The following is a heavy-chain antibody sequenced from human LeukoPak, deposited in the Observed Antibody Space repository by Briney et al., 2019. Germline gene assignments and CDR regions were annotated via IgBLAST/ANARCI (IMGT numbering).Heavy chain of an antibody. CDR1: GFTFDDYD. CDR2: ISWNTGSI. V-gene: IGHV3-9*01. CDR3: ASMEYYYDSSGSAGDY. Sequence: GRSLRLSCAASGFTFDDYDMHWVRQAPGKGLEWVSGISWNTGSIGYADSVKGRFTISRDNSKNTLYLQMNSLRAEDTAVYYCASMEYYYDSSGSAGDYWGQGTLVTVSS. D-gene: IGHD3-22*01. J-gene: IGHJ4*02.